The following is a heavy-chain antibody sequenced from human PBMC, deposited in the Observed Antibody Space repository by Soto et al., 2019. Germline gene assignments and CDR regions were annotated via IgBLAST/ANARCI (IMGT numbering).Heavy chain of an antibody. Sequence: ETLSLTCTVSGGSISSYYWSWIRQPPGKGLEWIGYIYYSGSTNYNPSLKSRVTISVDTSKNQFSLKLSSVTAADTAVYYCARYSGYDYAFDIWGQGTMVTVSS. CDR2: IYYSGST. D-gene: IGHD5-12*01. CDR1: GGSISSYY. V-gene: IGHV4-59*01. J-gene: IGHJ3*02. CDR3: ARYSGYDYAFDI.